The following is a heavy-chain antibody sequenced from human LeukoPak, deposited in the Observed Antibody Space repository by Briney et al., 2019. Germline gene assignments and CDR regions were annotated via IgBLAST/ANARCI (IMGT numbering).Heavy chain of an antibody. V-gene: IGHV4-34*01. D-gene: IGHD5-18*01. Sequence: PSETLSLTCAVYGGSFSGYYWSWIRQPPGKGLEWIGEINHSGSTNYNPSLKSRVTISVDTSKNQFSLKLSSVTAADTAVYYCARGQLWFYWGQGTLVTVSS. CDR3: ARGQLWFY. CDR1: GGSFSGYY. CDR2: INHSGST. J-gene: IGHJ4*02.